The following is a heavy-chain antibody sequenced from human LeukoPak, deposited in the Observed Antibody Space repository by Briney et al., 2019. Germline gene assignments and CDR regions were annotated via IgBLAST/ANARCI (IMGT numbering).Heavy chain of an antibody. CDR3: ARGWLLKAVAFDI. Sequence: GASVKVSCKASGYTFTSYGISWVRQAPGQGLEWMGWISAYNGNTNYAQKFQGRVTMTRDTSISTAYMELSRLRSDDTAVYYCARGWLLKAVAFDIWGQGTMVTVSS. D-gene: IGHD5-12*01. J-gene: IGHJ3*02. CDR1: GYTFTSYG. CDR2: ISAYNGNT. V-gene: IGHV1-18*01.